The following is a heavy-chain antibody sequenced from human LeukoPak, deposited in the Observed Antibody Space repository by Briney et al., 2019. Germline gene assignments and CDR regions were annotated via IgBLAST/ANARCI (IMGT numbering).Heavy chain of an antibody. V-gene: IGHV3-23*01. CDR1: GFTFSTYA. J-gene: IGHJ4*02. Sequence: QPGGSLRLSCAASGFTFSTYAMNWVRQAPGKGLEWVSTISGSGGTPHYADSVKGRFTISRDNSKNTLHLQMNSLRAEDTAVYYCAKGGDLITYFDYWGQGTLVTVSS. CDR2: ISGSGGTP. D-gene: IGHD3-16*01. CDR3: AKGGDLITYFDY.